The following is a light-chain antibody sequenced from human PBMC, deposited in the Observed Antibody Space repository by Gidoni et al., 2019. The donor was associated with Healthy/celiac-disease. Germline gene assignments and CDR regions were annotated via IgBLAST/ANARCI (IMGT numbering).Light chain of an antibody. CDR2: QDS. Sequence: SSELTQPPSVSVYPGQTARITCSGDKLGDKYACWYQQKPGQSPVLVIYQDSKRPSGIPDRFSGSNSGNTATLTISGTQAMDEADYYCQAWDSSTAVVFGGGTKLTVL. CDR3: QAWDSSTAVV. J-gene: IGLJ2*01. CDR1: KLGDKY. V-gene: IGLV3-1*01.